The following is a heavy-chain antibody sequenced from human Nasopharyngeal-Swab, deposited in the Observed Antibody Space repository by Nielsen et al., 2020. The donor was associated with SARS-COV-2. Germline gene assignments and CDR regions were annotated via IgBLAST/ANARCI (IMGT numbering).Heavy chain of an antibody. D-gene: IGHD6-6*01. J-gene: IGHJ6*02. V-gene: IGHV3-74*01. CDR2: INSDGSST. Sequence: GESLTISCAASGFTFSSYWMHWVRQAPGKGLVWVSRINSDGSSTSYADSVKGRFTISRDNAKNTLYLQMNSLRTEDTALYYCAKDISSSGYYGMDVWGQGTTVTVSS. CDR3: AKDISSSGYYGMDV. CDR1: GFTFSSYW.